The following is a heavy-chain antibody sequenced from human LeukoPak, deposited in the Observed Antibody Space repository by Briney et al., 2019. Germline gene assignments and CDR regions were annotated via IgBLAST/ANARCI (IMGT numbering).Heavy chain of an antibody. J-gene: IGHJ1*01. CDR1: GFIVGNSY. CDR2: IRTDDST. V-gene: IGHV3-53*01. CDR3: AREASGSYFHN. D-gene: IGHD1-26*01. Sequence: GGSLRLSCAASGFIVGNSYMSWVRQAPGKGLEWVSLIRTDDSTYYADSVKGRFTISRDTSRNTLYLQMNILRAEDTAVYYCAREASGSYFHNWGQGTLVTVSS.